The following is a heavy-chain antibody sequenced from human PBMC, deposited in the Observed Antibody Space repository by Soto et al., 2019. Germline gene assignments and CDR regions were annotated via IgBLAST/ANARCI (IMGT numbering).Heavy chain of an antibody. CDR2: INAGNGNT. Sequence: ASVKVSCKASGYTFTSYAMHWVRQAPGQRLEWMGWINAGNGNTKYSQKLQGRVTITRDTSASTAYMELSSLRSEDTAVYYCARDRGIAARPEYGYWGQGTLVTVSS. CDR3: ARDRGIAARPEYGY. D-gene: IGHD6-6*01. CDR1: GYTFTSYA. J-gene: IGHJ4*02. V-gene: IGHV1-3*01.